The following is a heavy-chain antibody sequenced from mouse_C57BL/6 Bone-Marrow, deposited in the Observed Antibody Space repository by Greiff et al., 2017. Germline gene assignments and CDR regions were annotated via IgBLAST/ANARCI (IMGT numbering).Heavy chain of an antibody. Sequence: EVQLVESGGGLVKPGGSLKLSCAASGFTFSSYSMSWVRQTPEKRLEWVATISGGGSYTYYPDNVKGRFTISRDNAKNNLYLQMSHLKSEDTAMYYCARDSYSNYVTGFAYWGQGTLVTVSA. J-gene: IGHJ3*01. V-gene: IGHV5-4*01. D-gene: IGHD2-5*01. CDR3: ARDSYSNYVTGFAY. CDR2: ISGGGSYT. CDR1: GFTFSSYS.